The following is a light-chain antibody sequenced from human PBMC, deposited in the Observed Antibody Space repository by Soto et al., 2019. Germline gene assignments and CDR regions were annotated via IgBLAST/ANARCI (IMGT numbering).Light chain of an antibody. Sequence: QSVLTQPASVSGSPGQSITISCTGTSSDVGGYNFVSWYQQHPGKAPKLIIYDVSNRPSGVSNRFSGSKSDNTTSLTISGLQAEDEADYYCSSFASGSLYVFGTGTKLTVL. CDR2: DVS. J-gene: IGLJ1*01. CDR3: SSFASGSLYV. CDR1: SSDVGGYNF. V-gene: IGLV2-14*03.